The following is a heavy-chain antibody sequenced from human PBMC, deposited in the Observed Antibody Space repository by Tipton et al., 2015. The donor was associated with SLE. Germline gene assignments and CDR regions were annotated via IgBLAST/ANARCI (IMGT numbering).Heavy chain of an antibody. J-gene: IGHJ6*03. Sequence: LRLSCTVSGDSISSTTFYWGWVRQPPGKGLEWIGKIYYSGSSYYSGNTYYNPSLKSRVTISVDTSKNQFSLKLSSVTAADTAVYYCATYSSRPDYYYYMDVWGKGTTVTVSS. CDR3: ATYSSRPDYYYYMDV. V-gene: IGHV4-39*07. CDR1: GDSISSTTFY. D-gene: IGHD6-13*01. CDR2: IYYSGSSYYSGNT.